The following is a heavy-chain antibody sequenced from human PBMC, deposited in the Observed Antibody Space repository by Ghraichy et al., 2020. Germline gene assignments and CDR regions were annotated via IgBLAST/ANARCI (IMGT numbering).Heavy chain of an antibody. CDR1: GFTFSSYS. J-gene: IGHJ6*02. CDR3: ARLAFKSAWGGYRYEAGMAA. Sequence: GGSLRLSCAASGFTFSSYSMNWVRQPPGKGLEWVSYISSSSSTIYYADSVKGRFTISRDNAKNSLYLQMNSLRNEDTAVYYCARLAFKSAWGGYRYEAGMAAGGHGAPVIVS. D-gene: IGHD3-16*02. CDR2: ISSSSSTI. V-gene: IGHV3-48*02.